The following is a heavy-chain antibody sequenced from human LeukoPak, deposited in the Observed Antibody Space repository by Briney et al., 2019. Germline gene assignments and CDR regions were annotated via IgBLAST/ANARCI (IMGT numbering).Heavy chain of an antibody. CDR3: AKVSRYSSSWFIHYYYGMDV. V-gene: IGHV3-43*02. CDR2: ISGDGGST. D-gene: IGHD6-13*01. J-gene: IGHJ6*02. Sequence: GGSLRLSCAATGFTFDDYAMHWVRQAPGKGLEWVSLISGDGGSTYYADSVKGRFTTSRDNSKNSLYLQMNSLRTEDTALYYCAKVSRYSSSWFIHYYYGMDVWGQGTTVTVSS. CDR1: GFTFDDYA.